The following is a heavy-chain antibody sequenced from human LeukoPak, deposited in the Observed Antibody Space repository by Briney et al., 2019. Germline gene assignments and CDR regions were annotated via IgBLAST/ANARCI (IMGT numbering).Heavy chain of an antibody. CDR3: ARRRGATRQNYYMDV. V-gene: IGHV1-46*01. D-gene: IGHD3-10*01. Sequence: ASVKVSCKASGYTFTSYYMHWVRQAPGQGLEWMGIINPSGGSTSYAQKLQGRVTMTTDTSTSTAYMELRSLRSDDTAVYYCARRRGATRQNYYMDVWGKGTTVTVSS. CDR2: INPSGGST. CDR1: GYTFTSYY. J-gene: IGHJ6*03.